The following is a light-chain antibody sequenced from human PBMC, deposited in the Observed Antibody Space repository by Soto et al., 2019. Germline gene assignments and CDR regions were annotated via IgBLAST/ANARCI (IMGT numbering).Light chain of an antibody. CDR1: SSDVGGYNY. CDR2: EVS. Sequence: QSALTQPASVSGSPGQSITISCTETSSDVGGYNYVSWYQHHPGKAPKLMIYEVSNRPSGVSNRFSGSKSGNTASLTICGLQAEDVADYYCSSYTGSSTPVFGGGTKVTVL. CDR3: SSYTGSSTPV. V-gene: IGLV2-14*01. J-gene: IGLJ3*02.